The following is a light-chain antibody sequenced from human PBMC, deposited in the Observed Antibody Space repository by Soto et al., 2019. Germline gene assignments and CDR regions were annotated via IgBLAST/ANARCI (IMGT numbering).Light chain of an antibody. J-gene: IGKJ1*01. V-gene: IGKV3-20*01. CDR3: QHYGYSQWA. CDR2: GVY. Sequence: EIVLSQSPGTLSLSPGERATLSCRASQTGNNNYLAWYQHKSGQAPRLLIYGVYTRASGIPDRFSGSGSGTEFTLTITRLEPEDSAVYFCQHYGYSQWAFGQGSKVDI. CDR1: QTGNNNY.